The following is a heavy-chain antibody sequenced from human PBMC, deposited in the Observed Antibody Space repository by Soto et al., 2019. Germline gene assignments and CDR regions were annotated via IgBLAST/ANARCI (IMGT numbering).Heavy chain of an antibody. CDR3: ARVITYHDDSSGYHPPAVFDS. J-gene: IGHJ4*02. CDR2: INPNSGGT. CDR1: GYTFTGYY. V-gene: IGHV1-2*02. Sequence: ASVKVSCKASGYTFTGYYMYWVRRAPGQGLEWMGWINPNSGGTNYAQKFQGRVTMTTDTSISTAYMELSRLRSDDTAMYYCARVITYHDDSSGYHPPAVFDSWGQGTLVTVSS. D-gene: IGHD3-22*01.